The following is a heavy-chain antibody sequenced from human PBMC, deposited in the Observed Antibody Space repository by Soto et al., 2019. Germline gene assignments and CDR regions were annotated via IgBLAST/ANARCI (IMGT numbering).Heavy chain of an antibody. CDR1: GFTFTRYS. CDR3: ARESEDLTSNFDY. Sequence: GGSLRLSCAASGFTFTRYSMNWVRQAPGKGLEWVSSISSTTNYIYYGDSMKGRFTISRDNAKNSLYLEMNSLRAEDTAVYYCARESEDLTSNFDYWGQGTLVPVSS. CDR2: ISSTTNYI. V-gene: IGHV3-21*06. J-gene: IGHJ4*02.